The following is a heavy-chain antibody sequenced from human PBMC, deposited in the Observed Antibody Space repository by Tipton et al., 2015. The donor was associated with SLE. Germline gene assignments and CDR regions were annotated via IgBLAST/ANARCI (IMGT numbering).Heavy chain of an antibody. D-gene: IGHD2-15*01. CDR3: ARGGGSPSY. V-gene: IGHV4-59*01. CDR2: IYFTGST. J-gene: IGHJ4*02. Sequence: TLSLTCTVSGGSISRYYWSWIRQPPGKGLEWIGYIYFTGSTNYNPSLKSRVTISVDMSKNQFSLKLTSVTAADTAVYYCARGGGSPSYWGQGTLVTVSS. CDR1: GGSISRYY.